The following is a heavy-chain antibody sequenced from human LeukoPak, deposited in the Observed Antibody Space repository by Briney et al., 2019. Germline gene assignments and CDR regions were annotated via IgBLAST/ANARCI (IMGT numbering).Heavy chain of an antibody. Sequence: GGSLRLSCAASGFTFSRYWMHWVRQAPGKGLVWVSRTNTDGSSASYADSVKGRFTISRDNDKDTLYLQMNSLRAEDTAVYYCARAHLWPYGMDVWGPGTTVTVSS. CDR1: GFTFSRYW. CDR3: ARAHLWPYGMDV. V-gene: IGHV3-74*01. CDR2: TNTDGSSA. D-gene: IGHD3-3*02. J-gene: IGHJ6*02.